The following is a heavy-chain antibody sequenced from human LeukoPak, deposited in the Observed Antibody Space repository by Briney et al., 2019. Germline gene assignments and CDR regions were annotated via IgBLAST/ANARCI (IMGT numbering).Heavy chain of an antibody. Sequence: SGPALFHPPQPLTLTCTFSGFSLSTGGMCVGWIRQPPGKALEWLALIDWDDDKYYSTSLKTRLTISRDTSKNQVVLTMTNMDPVDTATYYCARIRRIAVAGTDKYYFDYWGQGTLVTVSS. CDR1: GFSLSTGGMC. CDR2: IDWDDDK. V-gene: IGHV2-70*01. J-gene: IGHJ4*02. D-gene: IGHD6-19*01. CDR3: ARIRRIAVAGTDKYYFDY.